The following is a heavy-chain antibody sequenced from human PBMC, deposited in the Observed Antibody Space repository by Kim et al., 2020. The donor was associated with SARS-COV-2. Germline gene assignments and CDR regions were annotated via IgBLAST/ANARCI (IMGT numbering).Heavy chain of an antibody. J-gene: IGHJ3*02. CDR3: ARGGLRAAFDI. D-gene: IGHD3-16*01. Sequence: RTTSADSVRGRFTISRDAAENPLYLQRNSLRAEDTAMYFCARGGLRAAFDIWGPGTMVTVSS. V-gene: IGHV3-74*03. CDR2: RT.